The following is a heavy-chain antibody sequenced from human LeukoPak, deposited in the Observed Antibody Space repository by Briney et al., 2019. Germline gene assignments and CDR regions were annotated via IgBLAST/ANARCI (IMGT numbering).Heavy chain of an antibody. D-gene: IGHD3-3*01. CDR2: IIPIFGTA. V-gene: IGHV1-69*06. CDR1: GGTFSSYA. Sequence: SVKVSCKASGGTFSSYAISWVRQAPGQGLEWMGGIIPIFGTANYAQKFQGRVTITADKSTSTAYMELSSLRSEDTAVYYCARETYDFWSGYGNSWFDPWGQGTLVTVSS. CDR3: ARETYDFWSGYGNSWFDP. J-gene: IGHJ5*02.